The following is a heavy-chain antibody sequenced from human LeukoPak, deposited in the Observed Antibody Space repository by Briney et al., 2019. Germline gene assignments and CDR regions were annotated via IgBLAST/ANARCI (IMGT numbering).Heavy chain of an antibody. D-gene: IGHD3-22*01. CDR1: GGTFSSYA. J-gene: IGHJ4*02. V-gene: IGHV1-69*05. CDR3: ARGNYYDSSGYFD. Sequence: EASVKVSCKASGGTFSSYAVSWVRQAPGQGLDWMGRIIPMFGTTNYAQSFQGRLTITMDKSTTTAYMEPSSLRFEDTAMYYCARGNYYDSSGYFDWGQGTLVTVSS. CDR2: IIPMFGTT.